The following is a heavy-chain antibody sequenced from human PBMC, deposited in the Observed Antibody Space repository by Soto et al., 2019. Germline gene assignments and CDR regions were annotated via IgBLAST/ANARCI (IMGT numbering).Heavy chain of an antibody. V-gene: IGHV4-31*03. J-gene: IGHJ4*02. Sequence: SETVSLTCNVSGASISIGGYYCSCLRQSPQKGLEWFGHIYYTGSTFYSPSLKSRLTISLDTSKNQFSLDLRSVTAADKANYYCARIEMASIKWGRGTLVTVSS. CDR3: ARIEMASIK. CDR2: IYYTGST. CDR1: GASISIGGYY.